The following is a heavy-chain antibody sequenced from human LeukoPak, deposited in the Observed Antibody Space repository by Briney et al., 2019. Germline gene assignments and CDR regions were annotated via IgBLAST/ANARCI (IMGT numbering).Heavy chain of an antibody. Sequence: ASETLSLTCTVSGGSISSYYWSWIRQLPGKGLEWIGYIYYSGSTNYNPSLKSRVTISVDTSKNQFSLKLSSVTAADTAVYYCARVGRYDFWSGIAVWFDPWGQGTLVTVSS. CDR3: ARVGRYDFWSGIAVWFDP. D-gene: IGHD3-3*01. CDR1: GGSISSYY. J-gene: IGHJ5*02. CDR2: IYYSGST. V-gene: IGHV4-59*01.